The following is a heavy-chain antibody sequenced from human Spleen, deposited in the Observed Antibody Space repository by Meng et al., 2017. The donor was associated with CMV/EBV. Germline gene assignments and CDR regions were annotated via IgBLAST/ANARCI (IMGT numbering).Heavy chain of an antibody. J-gene: IGHJ4*02. CDR3: AKVDCSGGSCYPIDY. V-gene: IGHV3-19*01. D-gene: IGHD2-15*01. CDR1: GFTFSNSD. Sequence: GESLKISCAASGFTFSNSDMNWVRQAPGKGLEWVSGVSWNGSRTHYADSVEGRFIISRDNSKNTLYLQMNSLRAEDTAVYYCAKVDCSGGSCYPIDYWGQGTLVTVSS. CDR2: VSWNGSRT.